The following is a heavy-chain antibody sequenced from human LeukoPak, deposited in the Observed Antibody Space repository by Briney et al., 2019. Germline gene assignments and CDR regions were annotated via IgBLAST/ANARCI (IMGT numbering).Heavy chain of an antibody. CDR3: ARQTAMGRSGDY. CDR1: GYSFTSYW. Sequence: GESLKISCKGSGYSFTSYWIGWVRQMPGKGLEWMGIIYPGDSETRYTPSFQGQVTISVDKSLTTADLQWNSLKVSDTAMYYCARQTAMGRSGDYWGQGTLVTVSS. J-gene: IGHJ4*02. V-gene: IGHV5-51*01. D-gene: IGHD5-18*01. CDR2: IYPGDSET.